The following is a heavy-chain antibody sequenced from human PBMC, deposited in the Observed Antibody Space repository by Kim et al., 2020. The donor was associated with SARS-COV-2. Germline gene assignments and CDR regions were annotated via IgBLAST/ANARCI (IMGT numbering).Heavy chain of an antibody. CDR1: GYTFTSYY. CDR2: INPSGGST. D-gene: IGHD6-13*01. Sequence: ASVKVSCKASGYTFTSYYMHWVRQAPGQGLEWMGIINPSGGSTSYAQKFQGRVTMTRDTSTSTVYMELSSLRSEDTAVYYCARDPAAVMKYSSSWYVGPIEYSYYGRDVWGQGTTVTVSS. V-gene: IGHV1-46*01. CDR3: ARDPAAVMKYSSSWYVGPIEYSYYGRDV. J-gene: IGHJ6*02.